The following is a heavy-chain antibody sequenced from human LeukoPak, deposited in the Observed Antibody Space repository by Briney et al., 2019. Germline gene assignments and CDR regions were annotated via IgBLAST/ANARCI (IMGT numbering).Heavy chain of an antibody. Sequence: GGSLRLSCAASGFTFSSYAMSWVRQAPGKGLEWVSAISGSGGSTYYADSVKGRFTIFRDNSKNTLYLQMNSLRAEDTAVYYCASRSSWMAHFDYWGQGTLVTVSS. V-gene: IGHV3-23*01. CDR3: ASRSSWMAHFDY. J-gene: IGHJ4*02. D-gene: IGHD6-13*01. CDR2: ISGSGGST. CDR1: GFTFSSYA.